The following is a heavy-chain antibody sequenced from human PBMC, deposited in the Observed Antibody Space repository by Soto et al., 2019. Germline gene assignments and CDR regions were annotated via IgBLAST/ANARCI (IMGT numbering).Heavy chain of an antibody. CDR1: GGSISSYY. D-gene: IGHD6-19*01. CDR2: IYYSGST. J-gene: IGHJ4*02. Sequence: SETLSLTCTVSGGSISSYYWSWIRQPPGKGLEWIGYIYYSGSTNYNPSLKSRVTISVDTSKNQFSLKLSSVTAADTAVYYCARHGVGIAVAGTPHGVDYWGQGTLVTVS. V-gene: IGHV4-59*08. CDR3: ARHGVGIAVAGTPHGVDY.